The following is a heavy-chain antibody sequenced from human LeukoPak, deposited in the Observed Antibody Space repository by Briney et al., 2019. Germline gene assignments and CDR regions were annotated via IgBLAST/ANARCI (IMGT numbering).Heavy chain of an antibody. D-gene: IGHD3-10*01. CDR3: AGDMVRGVILRRVLEY. CDR2: INPNSGGT. Sequence: ASVKVSCKASGYTFTGYHMHWVRQAPGQGLEWMGWINPNSGGTNYAQKFQGRVTMTRDTSINTAYMELSRLRSDDTAVYYCAGDMVRGVILRRVLEYWGQGTLVTVSS. CDR1: GYTFTGYH. J-gene: IGHJ4*02. V-gene: IGHV1-2*02.